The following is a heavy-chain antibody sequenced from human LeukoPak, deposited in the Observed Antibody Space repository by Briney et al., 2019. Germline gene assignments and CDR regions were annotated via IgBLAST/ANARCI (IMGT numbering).Heavy chain of an antibody. D-gene: IGHD3-22*01. CDR1: GGSISSYY. CDR3: AKTKSLYDSSGCYPYYGMDV. J-gene: IGHJ6*02. CDR2: IYYSGST. Sequence: SETLSLTCTVSGGSISSYYWSWIRQPPGKGLEWIGYIYYSGSTNYNPSLKSRVTISVDTSKNQFSLKLSSVTAADTAVYYCAKTKSLYDSSGCYPYYGMDVWGQGTTVTVSS. V-gene: IGHV4-59*08.